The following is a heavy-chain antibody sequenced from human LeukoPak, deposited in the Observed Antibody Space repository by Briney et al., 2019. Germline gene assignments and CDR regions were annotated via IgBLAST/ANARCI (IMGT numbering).Heavy chain of an antibody. Sequence: PGGSLRLSCAASGFTFDDYAMHWVRQAPGKGLEWVSGISWNSGSIGCADSVKGRFTISRDNAKNSLYLQMNSLRAEDTALYYCAKEGLLAGLGYAFDIWGQGTMVTVSS. CDR2: ISWNSGSI. CDR3: AKEGLLAGLGYAFDI. J-gene: IGHJ3*02. V-gene: IGHV3-9*01. D-gene: IGHD3-16*01. CDR1: GFTFDDYA.